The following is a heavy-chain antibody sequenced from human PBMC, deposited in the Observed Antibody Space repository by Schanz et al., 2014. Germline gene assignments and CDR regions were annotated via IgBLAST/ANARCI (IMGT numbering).Heavy chain of an antibody. V-gene: IGHV3-48*04. CDR3: ARIGGSVIDY. CDR1: GFTFSGFW. D-gene: IGHD3-10*01. Sequence: EVQLVESGGGLVQPGGSLRLSCAASGFTFSGFWMTWVRQAPGTGLEWVSYIGNGGVTIYYAASVKGRFTISRDNSKNSLYLQINSLRAEATAVYYCARIGGSVIDYWAQGTLVTVSS. J-gene: IGHJ4*02. CDR2: IGNGGVTI.